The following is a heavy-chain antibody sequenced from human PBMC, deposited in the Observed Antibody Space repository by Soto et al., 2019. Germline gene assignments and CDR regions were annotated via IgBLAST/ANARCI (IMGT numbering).Heavy chain of an antibody. J-gene: IGHJ6*02. CDR1: GYTFTSKY. V-gene: IGHV1-46*01. D-gene: IGHD6-13*01. CDR3: ARAVEAAAGYYYYFGMDV. Sequence: QVQLVQSGAEVKKPGASVKVSCKASGYTFTSKYMHWVRQAPGQGLEWMGIINPSGGSTTYARRFQGRVAMTRDTSTSTVYMELSSLRSEDTVVYYCARAVEAAAGYYYYFGMDVWGQGTTVTVSS. CDR2: INPSGGST.